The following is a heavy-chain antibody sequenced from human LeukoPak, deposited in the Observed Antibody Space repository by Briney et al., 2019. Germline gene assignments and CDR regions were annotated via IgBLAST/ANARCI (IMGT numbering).Heavy chain of an antibody. Sequence: PGRSLRLSCAASGFTLSSYGMHWVRQAPGKGLEWVAVIWYDGSNKYYADSVKGRFTISRDNSKNTLYLQMNSLRAEDTAVYYCAREYCSGGSCYWFDPWGQGTLVTVSS. CDR1: GFTLSSYG. V-gene: IGHV3-33*01. D-gene: IGHD2-15*01. CDR2: IWYDGSNK. CDR3: AREYCSGGSCYWFDP. J-gene: IGHJ5*02.